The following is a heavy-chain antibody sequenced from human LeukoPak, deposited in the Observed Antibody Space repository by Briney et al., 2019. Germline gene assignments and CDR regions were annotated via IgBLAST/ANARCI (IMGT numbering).Heavy chain of an antibody. CDR3: AKDRRSVVAARVFDY. CDR2: TYYSGST. V-gene: IGHV4-39*07. Sequence: SETLSFTCTVSGGSISSSSYYWGWIRQPPGKGLEWIGSTYYSGSTYYNPSLKSRVTISVDTSKNQLSLKLSSVTAADTAVYYCAKDRRSVVAARVFDYWGQGTLVTVSS. CDR1: GGSISSSSYY. J-gene: IGHJ4*02. D-gene: IGHD2-15*01.